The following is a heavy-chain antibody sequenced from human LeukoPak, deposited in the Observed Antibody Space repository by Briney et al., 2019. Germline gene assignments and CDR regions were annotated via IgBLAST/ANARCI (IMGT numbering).Heavy chain of an antibody. D-gene: IGHD1-14*01. CDR3: ARDKIDVADNRDY. CDR2: INSGGSST. J-gene: IGHJ4*02. CDR1: GFTFSRYW. V-gene: IGHV3-74*01. Sequence: GGSLRLSCAASGFTFSRYWMHWVRQTPGKGLVWVSRINSGGSSTAYADSVKGRFTISRDNTKNTLYLQMNSLRAEDTAVYYCARDKIDVADNRDYWGQGTLVTVSS.